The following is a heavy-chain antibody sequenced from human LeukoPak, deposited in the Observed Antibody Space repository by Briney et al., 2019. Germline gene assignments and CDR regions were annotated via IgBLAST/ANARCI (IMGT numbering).Heavy chain of an antibody. V-gene: IGHV4-39*01. Sequence: SETLSLTCSVVGASVYSGDYYWAWIRQPPGQSLEYIGAVYYSGVTFDNPSLSGRITMSVDTSKNQFSLNLASVTATDTAIYYCARRGVFGSDNYFEYWGQGILVIVSS. D-gene: IGHD3-10*01. CDR1: GASVYSGDYY. J-gene: IGHJ4*01. CDR3: ARRGVFGSDNYFEY. CDR2: VYYSGVT.